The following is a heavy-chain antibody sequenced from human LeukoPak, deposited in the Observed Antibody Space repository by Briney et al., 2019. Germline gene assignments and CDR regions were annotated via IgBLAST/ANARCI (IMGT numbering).Heavy chain of an antibody. D-gene: IGHD2-15*01. CDR3: ARGIVAFIHNWFDP. Sequence: SQTLSLTCTVSGGSTSSGGYYWSWIRQRPGKGLEWIGYIYDTGRTSYNPSLKSRLTTSVDTPKNQFSLKLSSVTAADTAVYYCARGIVAFIHNWFDPWGQGTLVTVSS. CDR1: GGSTSSGGYY. CDR2: IYDTGRT. J-gene: IGHJ5*02. V-gene: IGHV4-31*03.